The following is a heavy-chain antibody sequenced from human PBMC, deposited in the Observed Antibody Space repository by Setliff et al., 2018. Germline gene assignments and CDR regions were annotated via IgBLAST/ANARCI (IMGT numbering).Heavy chain of an antibody. J-gene: IGHJ3*02. Sequence: PSQTLSLTCAISGDSVSSNGAAWNWIRQSPSGGLEWLGRTFYRSKWYYDYALSVKSRITVNPDTSKNQFSLHLNSVTPEDTAVYYCARDSELGPDALDIWGQGTMVTVSS. CDR2: TFYRSKWYY. V-gene: IGHV6-1*01. CDR3: ARDSELGPDALDI. D-gene: IGHD7-27*01. CDR1: GDSVSSNGAA.